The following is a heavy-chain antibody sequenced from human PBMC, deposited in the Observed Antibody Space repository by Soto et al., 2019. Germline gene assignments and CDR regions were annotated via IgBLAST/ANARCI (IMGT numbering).Heavy chain of an antibody. D-gene: IGHD3-10*01. CDR1: GFSLSTSGVG. CDR3: AHRRGFGENSN. Sequence: QITLKESGPTLVKPTQTLTLTCTFSGFSLSTSGVGVGWIRQPPGKALEWLAVIYWDDDKRYSPSLKSRLTXPXXTSKNQAVLTMPNMDPVDTATYYCAHRRGFGENSNWGQGTLVTGSS. J-gene: IGHJ4*02. CDR2: IYWDDDK. V-gene: IGHV2-5*02.